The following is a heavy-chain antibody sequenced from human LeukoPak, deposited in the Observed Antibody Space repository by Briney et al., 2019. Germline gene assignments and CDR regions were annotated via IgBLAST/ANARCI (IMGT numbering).Heavy chain of an antibody. CDR1: GFTFSSYD. J-gene: IGHJ4*02. V-gene: IGHV3-30*02. CDR2: IRYDGSNK. D-gene: IGHD6-25*01. CDR3: AKDISSSGWGNFDY. Sequence: PGGSLRLSCSASGFTFSSYDMQWVRQAPGKGLEWVAFIRYDGSNKYYADSVKGRFTVSRDNSKNTLYLQMNSLRAEDTAVYYCAKDISSSGWGNFDYWGQGTLVTVSS.